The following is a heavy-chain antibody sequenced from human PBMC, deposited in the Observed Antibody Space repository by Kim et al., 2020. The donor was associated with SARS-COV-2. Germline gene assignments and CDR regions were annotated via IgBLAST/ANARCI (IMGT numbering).Heavy chain of an antibody. CDR1: GFTVSSNY. CDR2: IYSGGST. Sequence: GGSLRLSCAASGFTVSSNYMSWVRQAPGKGLEWVSVIYSGGSTYYADSVKGRFTISRDNSKNTLYLQMNSLRAEDTAVYYCARDFSGDYYYYMDVWGKGTTVTVSS. CDR3: ARDFSGDYYYYMDV. D-gene: IGHD7-27*01. V-gene: IGHV3-66*01. J-gene: IGHJ6*03.